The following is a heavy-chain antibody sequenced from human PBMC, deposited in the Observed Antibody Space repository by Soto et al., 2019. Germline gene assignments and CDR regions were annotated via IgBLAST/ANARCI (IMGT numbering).Heavy chain of an antibody. CDR2: IYNNETF. CDR3: ARVPLRYSSSHNFDS. Sequence: AETLALSCSVSGASVSSGSFYLSWILQPPVKGLEGIGFIYNNETFNYNASLKSRVTLSVDTSKHQFSLKLSSVTDADTAVYYCARVPLRYSSSHNFDSWGQGALVNVSS. D-gene: IGHD6-19*01. V-gene: IGHV4-61*01. J-gene: IGHJ4*02. CDR1: GASVSSGSFY.